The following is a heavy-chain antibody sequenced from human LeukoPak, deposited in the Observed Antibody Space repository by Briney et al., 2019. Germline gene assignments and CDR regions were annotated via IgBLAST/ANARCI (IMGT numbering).Heavy chain of an antibody. CDR2: IYYSGST. V-gene: IGHV4-39*01. D-gene: IGHD6-19*01. CDR1: GGSISSSSYY. J-gene: IGHJ4*02. CDR3: ARPYSSGARVDY. Sequence: SETLSLTCTVSGGSISSSSYYWGWIRQPPGKGLEWIGSIYYSGSTYYNPSLKGRVTISVDTSKNQFSLKLSSVTAADTAVYYCARPYSSGARVDYWGQGTLVTVSS.